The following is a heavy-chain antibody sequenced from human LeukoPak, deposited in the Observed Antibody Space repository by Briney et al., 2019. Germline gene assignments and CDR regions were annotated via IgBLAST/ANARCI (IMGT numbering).Heavy chain of an antibody. V-gene: IGHV1-18*01. J-gene: IGHJ5*02. CDR1: GYTFTSYG. Sequence: EASVKVSCKASGYTFTSYGISWVRQAPGQGLEWMGWISAYNGNTNYAQKLQSRVTMTTDTSTSTAYMELRSLRSDDTAVYYCARRTTYYDILTGYYTDWFDPWGQGTLVTVSS. CDR3: ARRTTYYDILTGYYTDWFDP. D-gene: IGHD3-9*01. CDR2: ISAYNGNT.